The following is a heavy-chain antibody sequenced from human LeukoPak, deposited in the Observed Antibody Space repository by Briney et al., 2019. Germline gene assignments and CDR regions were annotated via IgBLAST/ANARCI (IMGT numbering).Heavy chain of an antibody. J-gene: IGHJ4*02. CDR3: ARLMGYDFWSRSFDY. CDR2: INHSGST. V-gene: IGHV4-34*01. Sequence: PSETLSLTCAVYGGSFSGYYWSWIRQPPGKGLEWIGEINHSGSTNYNPSLKSRVTISVDTSKNQFSLKLSSVTAADTAVYYCARLMGYDFWSRSFDYWGQGTLVTVSS. CDR1: GGSFSGYY. D-gene: IGHD3-3*01.